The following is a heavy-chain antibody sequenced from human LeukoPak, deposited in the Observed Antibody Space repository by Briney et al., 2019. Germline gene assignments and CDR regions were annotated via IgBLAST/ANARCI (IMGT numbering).Heavy chain of an antibody. D-gene: IGHD3-3*01. Sequence: ASVKVSCKASGYTFTSYYMHWVRQAPGQGLEWMGIINPSGGSTSYAQKFQGRVTMTRDTSTSTVYMELSSLRSEDTAVYYCASERPIFGVVTMNWFDPWGQGTLVTVSS. CDR2: INPSGGST. V-gene: IGHV1-46*01. CDR1: GYTFTSYY. CDR3: ASERPIFGVVTMNWFDP. J-gene: IGHJ5*02.